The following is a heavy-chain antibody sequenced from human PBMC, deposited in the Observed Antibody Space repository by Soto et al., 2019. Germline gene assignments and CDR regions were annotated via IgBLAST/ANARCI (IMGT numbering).Heavy chain of an antibody. J-gene: IGHJ1*01. CDR2: IWFDGSHK. CDR1: GFTFRSYG. CDR3: AKSNSYIPETPFF. D-gene: IGHD2-21*01. V-gene: IGHV3-33*08. Sequence: QVQLVESGGGVVQPGRSLRLSCAASGFTFRSYGMHWVRQAPGKGLEWVAFIWFDGSHKYYADSVKGRFTISRDNSKNHAFLQMNQPRGEEKAVYLLAKSNSYIPETPFFGGQGNLVT.